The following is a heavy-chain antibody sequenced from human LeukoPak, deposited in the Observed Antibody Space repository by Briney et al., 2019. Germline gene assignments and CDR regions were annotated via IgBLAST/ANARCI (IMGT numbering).Heavy chain of an antibody. J-gene: IGHJ1*01. Sequence: ASVTVSFKSSVYTFTTYGISWVRQAPGQGLEWMGWISAYNGNTKYAQKLQGRVTMTTDTSTSTAYMELKKLREDATAVYYCARDQMGGSYYGYFQHWGQGTLVTVSS. CDR3: ARDQMGGSYYGYFQH. V-gene: IGHV1-18*01. CDR1: VYTFTTYG. CDR2: ISAYNGNT. D-gene: IGHD1-26*01.